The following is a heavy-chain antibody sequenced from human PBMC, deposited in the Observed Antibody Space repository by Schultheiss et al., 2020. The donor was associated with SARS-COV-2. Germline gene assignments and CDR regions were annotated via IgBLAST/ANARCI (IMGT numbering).Heavy chain of an antibody. CDR3: ARDKGETPDLDY. J-gene: IGHJ4*02. CDR1: GFTFSSYG. D-gene: IGHD3-16*01. V-gene: IGHV3-33*01. CDR2: IWYDGSNK. Sequence: GESLKISCAASGFTFSSYGMHWVRQAPGKGLEWVAVIWYDGSNKYYADSVKGRFTISRDNSKNTLYLQMNSLRAEDTAVYYCARDKGETPDLDYWGQGTLVTVSS.